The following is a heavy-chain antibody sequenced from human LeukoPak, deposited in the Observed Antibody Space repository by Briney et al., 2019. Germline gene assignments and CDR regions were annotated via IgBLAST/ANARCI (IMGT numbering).Heavy chain of an antibody. CDR1: GFTFSSYD. V-gene: IGHV3-21*04. J-gene: IGHJ3*02. CDR3: AKATDSSSWYDADAFDI. CDR2: ISSSSSYI. Sequence: GGSLRLSCAASGFTFSSYDMTWVRQAPGRGLEWVSSISSSSSYIYYADSVKGRFTISRDNAKNSLYLQMNSLRAEDTAIYYCAKATDSSSWYDADAFDIWGQGTKVTVSS. D-gene: IGHD6-13*01.